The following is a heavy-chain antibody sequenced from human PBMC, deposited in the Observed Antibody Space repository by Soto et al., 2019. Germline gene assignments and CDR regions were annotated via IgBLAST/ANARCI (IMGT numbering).Heavy chain of an antibody. CDR3: AREVTTVVSCHYSGMDV. D-gene: IGHD2-2*01. CDR2: IYYSGST. V-gene: IGHV4-59*01. J-gene: IGHJ6*02. CDR1: GGSISSYY. Sequence: SETLSLTCTVSGGSISSYYWNWIRQPPGKGLEWIGYIYYSGSTNYNPSLKSRVTISVDTSKNQSSLKLSSVTAADTAVYYCAREVTTVVSCHYSGMDVWGQGTIGTLS.